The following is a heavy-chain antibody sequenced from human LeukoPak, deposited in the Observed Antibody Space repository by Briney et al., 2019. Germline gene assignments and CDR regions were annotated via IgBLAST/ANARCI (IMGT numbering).Heavy chain of an antibody. J-gene: IGHJ4*02. V-gene: IGHV3-23*01. Sequence: GGSLRLSCVASGFTFSSYSMNWVRQAPGKGLEWVSAISDSGGSTYYADSVKGRFTISRDNSKNTLYLQMNSLRAEDTAVYYCAKSPPYSSGWMDYWGQGTLVTVSS. CDR3: AKSPPYSSGWMDY. CDR2: ISDSGGST. CDR1: GFTFSSYS. D-gene: IGHD6-19*01.